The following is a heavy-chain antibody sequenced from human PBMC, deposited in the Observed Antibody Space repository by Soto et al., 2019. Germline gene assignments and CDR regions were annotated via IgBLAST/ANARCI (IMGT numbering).Heavy chain of an antibody. D-gene: IGHD6-19*01. V-gene: IGHV3-33*01. CDR3: AIDGQSLAPYALDV. CDR2: IWHDGSNK. J-gene: IGHJ6*02. Sequence: QVQVVESGGGVVQPGRSLRLSCTASGFTFRSHAMHWVRQAPGKGLEWVAQIWHDGSNKYYADSVKGRFTISRDNSKNTLHVQMDSLRSEDTAVYYCAIDGQSLAPYALDVWGQGTSVTVS. CDR1: GFTFRSHA.